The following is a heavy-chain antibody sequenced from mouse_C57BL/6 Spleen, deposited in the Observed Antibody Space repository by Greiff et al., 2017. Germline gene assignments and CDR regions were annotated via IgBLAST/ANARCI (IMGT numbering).Heavy chain of an antibody. CDR2: IDPETGGT. V-gene: IGHV1-15*01. CDR3: TVGAYGYDAWFAY. CDR1: GYTFTDYE. D-gene: IGHD2-2*01. Sequence: VQLQQSGAELVRPGASVTLSCKASGYTFTDYEMHWVKRTPVHGLEWIGAIDPETGGTAYNQKFKGKAILTADKSSSTAYMELRSLTSEDSAVYYCTVGAYGYDAWFAYWGQGTLVTVSA. J-gene: IGHJ3*01.